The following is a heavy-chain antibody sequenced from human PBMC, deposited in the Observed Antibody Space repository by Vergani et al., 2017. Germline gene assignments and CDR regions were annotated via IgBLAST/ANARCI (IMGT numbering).Heavy chain of an antibody. CDR3: AGGTSMVTVTNDAFDI. V-gene: IGHV1-69*12. D-gene: IGHD4-17*01. CDR1: GGTFSSYA. CDR2: IIPIFGTA. Sequence: QVQLVQSGAEVKKPGSSVKVSCKASGGTFSSYAISWVRQAPGQGLEWMGGIIPIFGTANYAQKFQGRVTITADESTSTAYMELISLRPEDTAVYYWAGGTSMVTVTNDAFDIWGQGTMVTVSS. J-gene: IGHJ3*02.